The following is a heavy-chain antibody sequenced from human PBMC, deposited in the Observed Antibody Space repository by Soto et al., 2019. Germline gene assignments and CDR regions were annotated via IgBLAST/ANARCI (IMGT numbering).Heavy chain of an antibody. V-gene: IGHV3-15*01. Sequence: LRLSCAASGITFRNAWMTWVRQAPGEGLEWVGRSKSITDGGTTDYAAPVKGRFTISRDDSKDTLYLQMNNLRTEDTAVYHCTTDSADIVVVPATFGMDVWGQGTTVTVSS. CDR2: SKSITDGGTT. CDR3: TTDSADIVVVPATFGMDV. D-gene: IGHD2-2*01. CDR1: GITFRNAW. J-gene: IGHJ6*02.